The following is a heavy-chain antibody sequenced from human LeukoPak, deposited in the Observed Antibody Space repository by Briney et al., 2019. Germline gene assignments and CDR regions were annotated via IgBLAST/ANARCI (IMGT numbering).Heavy chain of an antibody. V-gene: IGHV1-18*01. CDR2: ISAYNGNT. J-gene: IGHJ4*02. CDR3: ARAGYSYGYLGYFDY. Sequence: GASVKVSCKASGYTFSIYSIAWVRQAPGQGLEWMGWISAYNGNTNYAQKFQGRVTMTTDTSTSTAYMELRSLRSDDTAVYYRARAGYSYGYLGYFDYWGQGTLVTVSS. D-gene: IGHD5-18*01. CDR1: GYTFSIYS.